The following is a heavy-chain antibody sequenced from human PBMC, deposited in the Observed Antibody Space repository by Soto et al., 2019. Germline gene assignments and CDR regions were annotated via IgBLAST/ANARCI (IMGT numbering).Heavy chain of an antibody. D-gene: IGHD6-6*01. CDR3: AKDSLVAARYYYGMDV. CDR2: ISYDGSNK. Sequence: GGSLRLSCAASGFTFSSYGMHWVRQAPGKGLEWVAVISYDGSNKYYADSVKGRFTISRDNSKSTLFLQMNSLRAEDTAVYYCAKDSLVAARYYYGMDVWGQGTTVTVSS. J-gene: IGHJ6*02. V-gene: IGHV3-30*18. CDR1: GFTFSSYG.